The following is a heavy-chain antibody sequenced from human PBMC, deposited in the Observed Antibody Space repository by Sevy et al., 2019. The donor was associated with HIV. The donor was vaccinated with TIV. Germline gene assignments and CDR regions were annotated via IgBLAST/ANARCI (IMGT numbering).Heavy chain of an antibody. CDR1: GFNFSNYS. CDR2: ISSSGSYI. J-gene: IGHJ4*02. V-gene: IGHV3-21*01. Sequence: GGSLRLSCAVSGFNFSNYSMDWVRHAPGKGLEWVSSISSSGSYIYYSDSLKGRITISRDNAKNSVYLQMNSLRAEETAVYYCASQFDYWGQGTLVTVSS. CDR3: ASQFDY.